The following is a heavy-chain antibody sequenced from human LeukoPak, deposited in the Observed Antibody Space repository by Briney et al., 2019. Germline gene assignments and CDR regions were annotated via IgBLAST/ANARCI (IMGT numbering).Heavy chain of an antibody. D-gene: IGHD1-26*01. CDR2: ISSSSSYI. J-gene: IGHJ4*02. CDR1: GFTFSSYG. CDR3: ARVHPQWELSPFDY. Sequence: GGSLRLSCAASGFTFSSYGMHWVRQAPGKGLEWVSSISSSSSYIYYADSVKGRFTISRDNAKNSLYLQMNSLRAEDTAVYYCARVHPQWELSPFDYWGQGTLVTVSS. V-gene: IGHV3-21*01.